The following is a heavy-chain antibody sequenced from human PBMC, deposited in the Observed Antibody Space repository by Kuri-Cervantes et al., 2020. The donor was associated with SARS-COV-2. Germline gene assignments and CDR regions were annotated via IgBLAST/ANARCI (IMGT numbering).Heavy chain of an antibody. J-gene: IGHJ3*02. D-gene: IGHD7-27*01. V-gene: IGHV3-74*01. Sequence: ETLSLTCAASGFTFSGHWIHWVRQAPGKGLVWVSRINPDGSYTNNADSVKGRFTLSRDNAKNMLFLQMNSLKTEDTAVYYCTTDGDASHAFDIWGQGTMVTVSS. CDR1: GFTFSGHW. CDR2: INPDGSYT. CDR3: TTDGDASHAFDI.